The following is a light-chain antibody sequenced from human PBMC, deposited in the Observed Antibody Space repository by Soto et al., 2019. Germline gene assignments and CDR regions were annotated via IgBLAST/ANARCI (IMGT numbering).Light chain of an antibody. CDR3: QQRNIWPPVT. J-gene: IGKJ5*01. CDR2: GAS. V-gene: IGKV3D-20*02. CDR1: QSVSSSY. Sequence: EIVMRQSTGISSMSXPGCATLTXXXXQSVSSSYLAWYQQKPGQAPRLLIYGASSRATGIPDRFSGSGSGTDFTLTISSLEPEDSAIYYCQQRNIWPPVTFGQGTRLEIK.